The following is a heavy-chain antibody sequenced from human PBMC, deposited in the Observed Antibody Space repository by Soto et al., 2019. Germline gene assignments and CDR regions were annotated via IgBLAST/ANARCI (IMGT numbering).Heavy chain of an antibody. CDR1: GASISGFY. D-gene: IGHD1-1*01. Sequence: SETLSLTCTVSGASISGFYWSWIRKSAGRGLEWIGRIYATGTTDYNPSLKSRVMMSVDTSKKQFSLKLRSVTAADTAVYYCVRDGTKTLRDWFDPWGQGSSVTVSS. CDR2: IYATGTT. CDR3: VRDGTKTLRDWFDP. V-gene: IGHV4-4*07. J-gene: IGHJ5*02.